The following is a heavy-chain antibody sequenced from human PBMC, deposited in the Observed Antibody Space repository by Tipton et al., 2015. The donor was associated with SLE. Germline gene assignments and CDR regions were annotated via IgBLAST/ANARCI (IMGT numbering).Heavy chain of an antibody. V-gene: IGHV4-59*11. CDR1: GGSLSSHY. J-gene: IGHJ1*01. CDR2: IYYSGST. Sequence: TLSLTCTVSGGSLSSHYWSWIRQPPGKGLEWIGTIYYSGSTYYNPSLKSRVTISVDTSKNQFSLKLSSVTVADTAVYYCAREVEGYFHHWGQGTLVTVSS. CDR3: AREVEGYFHH.